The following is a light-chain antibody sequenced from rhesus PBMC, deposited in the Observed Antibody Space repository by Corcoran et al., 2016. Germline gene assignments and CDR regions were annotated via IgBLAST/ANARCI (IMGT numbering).Light chain of an antibody. CDR1: QDINHY. J-gene: IGKJ3*01. CDR2: YTS. CDR3: QQYNDSPFT. Sequence: DIQMTQSPSSLSASVGDRVTITCRASQDINHYLSWYQQKPGKAPKSLIYYTSSLETGVPSRFSGSGAGTDYTLTISSLQPEDIATYYSQQYNDSPFTFGPGTKLDIK. V-gene: IGKV1-66*01.